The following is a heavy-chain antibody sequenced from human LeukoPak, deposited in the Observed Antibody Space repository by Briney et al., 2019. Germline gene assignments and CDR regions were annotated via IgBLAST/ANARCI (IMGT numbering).Heavy chain of an antibody. CDR2: ISAYNGNT. J-gene: IGHJ6*03. CDR3: ARAYYYDSSGYYYVPYYYYYMDV. Sequence: GASVKVSCKASGYTFTSYGISWVRQAPGQGLEWMGWISAYNGNTNYAQKLQGRVTMTTDTSTSTAYMELRSLRSDDTAVYYCARAYYYDSSGYYYVPYYYYYMDVWGKGTTVTISS. V-gene: IGHV1-18*01. CDR1: GYTFTSYG. D-gene: IGHD3-22*01.